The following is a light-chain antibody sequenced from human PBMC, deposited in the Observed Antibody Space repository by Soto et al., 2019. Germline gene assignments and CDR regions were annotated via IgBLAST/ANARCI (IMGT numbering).Light chain of an antibody. CDR1: SSNIGSNT. CDR3: TSYATGGTHV. J-gene: IGLJ1*01. V-gene: IGLV1-44*01. Sequence: SALTQPPSASGTPGQRVTISCSGSSSNIGSNTVNWYQQLPGTAPKLLIYSNNQRPSGVPDRFSGSKSGTSASLTISGLQPEDEADYYCTSYATGGTHVFGTGTKVTVL. CDR2: SNN.